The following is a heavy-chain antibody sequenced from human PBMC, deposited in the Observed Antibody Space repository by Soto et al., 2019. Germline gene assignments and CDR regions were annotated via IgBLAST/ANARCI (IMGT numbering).Heavy chain of an antibody. J-gene: IGHJ4*02. Sequence: ASVKVSCKVSGYTLTELSMHWVRQAPGKGLEWMGGFDPEDGETIYAQKFQGRVTMTEDTSTDTAYMELSSLRSEDTAVYYCATVPSTSSYDILTGYIAVYYFDYWGQGTLVTSPQ. V-gene: IGHV1-24*01. CDR2: FDPEDGET. CDR3: ATVPSTSSYDILTGYIAVYYFDY. D-gene: IGHD3-9*01. CDR1: GYTLTELS.